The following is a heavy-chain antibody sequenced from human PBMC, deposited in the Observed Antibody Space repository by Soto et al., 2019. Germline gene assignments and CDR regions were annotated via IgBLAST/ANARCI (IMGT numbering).Heavy chain of an antibody. CDR3: AGHSSGVPGYYYGMDV. CDR2: IIPIFGTA. D-gene: IGHD3-22*01. V-gene: IGHV1-69*12. CDR1: GGTFSSYA. J-gene: IGHJ6*02. Sequence: QVQLVQSGAEVKKPGSSVKVSCKASGGTFSSYAISWVRQAPGQGLEWMGGIIPIFGTADYAQKFQGRVTITADDATSTAHIELSSLSYEDTVVYYCAGHSSGVPGYYYGMDVWGQGATVTVSS.